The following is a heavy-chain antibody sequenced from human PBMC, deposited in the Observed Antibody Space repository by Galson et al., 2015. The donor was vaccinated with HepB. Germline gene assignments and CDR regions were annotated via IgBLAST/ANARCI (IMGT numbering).Heavy chain of an antibody. J-gene: IGHJ6*02. CDR2: ISGSGGST. Sequence: SLRLSCAASGFTFSSYAMSWVRQAPGKGLEWVSAISGSGGSTYYADSVKGRFTISRDNSKNTLYLQMNSLRAEDTAVYYCAKERVGATTRYYYYGMDVWGQGTTVTVSS. V-gene: IGHV3-23*01. CDR3: AKERVGATTRYYYYGMDV. D-gene: IGHD1-26*01. CDR1: GFTFSSYA.